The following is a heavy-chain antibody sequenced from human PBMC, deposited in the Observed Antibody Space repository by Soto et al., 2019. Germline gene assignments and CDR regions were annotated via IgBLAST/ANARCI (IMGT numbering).Heavy chain of an antibody. CDR1: GYTFTSYG. J-gene: IGHJ5*02. Sequence: ASVKVSCKASGYTFTSYGISWVRQAPGQGLEWMGWISAYNGNTNYAQKLQGRVTMTTDTSTSTAYMELRSLRSDDTAVYYCARRDSSDYYLYNWFDPWGQGTLVTVSS. V-gene: IGHV1-18*01. CDR2: ISAYNGNT. CDR3: ARRDSSDYYLYNWFDP. D-gene: IGHD3-22*01.